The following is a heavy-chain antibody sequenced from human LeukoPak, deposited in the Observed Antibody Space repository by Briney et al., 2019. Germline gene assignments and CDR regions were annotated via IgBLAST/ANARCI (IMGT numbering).Heavy chain of an antibody. CDR3: ARGAYYDSSGYADY. V-gene: IGHV1-2*02. CDR1: GYTFTGYY. J-gene: IGHJ4*02. D-gene: IGHD3-22*01. Sequence: ASVKVSCKASGYTFTGYYIHWVRQAPGQGLEWMGWINPNSGGTNYAQKFQGRVTMTRDTSISTAYMELSRLRSDDTAVYYCARGAYYDSSGYADYWGQGTLVTVSS. CDR2: INPNSGGT.